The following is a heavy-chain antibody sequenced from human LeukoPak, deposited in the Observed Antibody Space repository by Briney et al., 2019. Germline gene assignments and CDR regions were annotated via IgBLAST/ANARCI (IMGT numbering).Heavy chain of an antibody. CDR2: INWNGGST. CDR3: ARERECSSTSCSIFDY. J-gene: IGHJ4*02. D-gene: IGHD2-2*01. CDR1: GFTFDDYG. Sequence: PGGSLRLSCAASGFTFDDYGMSWVRQAPGKGLEWVSGINWNGGSTGYADSVKGRFTISRDNAKNSLYQQMNSLRAEDTALYYCARERECSSTSCSIFDYWGQGTLVTVSS. V-gene: IGHV3-20*04.